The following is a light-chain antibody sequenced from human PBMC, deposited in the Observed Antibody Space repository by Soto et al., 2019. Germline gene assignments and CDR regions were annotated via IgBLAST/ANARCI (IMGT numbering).Light chain of an antibody. CDR1: QDIGYH. Sequence: MTQSPSAMSAAEGDRVTITCRASQDIGYHLGWYQQKSGQSPRLLIYDVSIRATGVPARFSGTGSETDFTLTISGLQSEDSAVYFCQQYNNWPFSFGQGRLLEIK. V-gene: IGKV3-15*01. CDR2: DVS. J-gene: IGKJ5*01. CDR3: QQYNNWPFS.